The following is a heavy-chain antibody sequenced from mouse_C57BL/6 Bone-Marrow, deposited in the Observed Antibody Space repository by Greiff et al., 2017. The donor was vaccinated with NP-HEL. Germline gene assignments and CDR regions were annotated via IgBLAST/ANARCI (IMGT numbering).Heavy chain of an antibody. CDR1: GYAFTNYL. CDR3: ARGRVFAY. J-gene: IGHJ3*01. CDR2: INPGSGGT. V-gene: IGHV1-54*01. Sequence: VQLQQSGAELVRPGTSVKVSCKASGYAFTNYLIEWVKQRPGQGLEWIGVINPGSGGTNYNEKFKGKATLTADKSSSTAYMQLSSLTSEDSAVYFCARGRVFAYWGQGTLVTVSA.